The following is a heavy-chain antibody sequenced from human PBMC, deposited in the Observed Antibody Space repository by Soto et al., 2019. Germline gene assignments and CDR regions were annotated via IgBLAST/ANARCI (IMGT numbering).Heavy chain of an antibody. J-gene: IGHJ3*02. D-gene: IGHD6-19*01. CDR1: GLTFCSYW. Sequence: GGSLRLSCAASGLTFCSYWMHWVRKAPGKGLVWVSRINSDGSSTSYADSVKGRFTISRDNAKNTLYLQMNSLRAEDTAVYYCARVSRQWLVPENAFDIWGQGTMVTVSS. CDR2: INSDGSST. V-gene: IGHV3-74*01. CDR3: ARVSRQWLVPENAFDI.